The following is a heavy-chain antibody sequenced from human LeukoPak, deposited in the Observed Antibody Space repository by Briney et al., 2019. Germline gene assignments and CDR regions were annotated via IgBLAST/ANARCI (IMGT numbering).Heavy chain of an antibody. Sequence: PSETLSLTCAVYGGSFSGYYWSWIRHPPGKGLEWIGEINHSGSTNYNPSLKSRVTISVDTSKNQFSLKLSSVTAADTAVYYCARARWNYGLYYFDYWGQGTLATVSS. J-gene: IGHJ4*02. V-gene: IGHV4-34*01. CDR1: GGSFSGYY. D-gene: IGHD1-7*01. CDR2: INHSGST. CDR3: ARARWNYGLYYFDY.